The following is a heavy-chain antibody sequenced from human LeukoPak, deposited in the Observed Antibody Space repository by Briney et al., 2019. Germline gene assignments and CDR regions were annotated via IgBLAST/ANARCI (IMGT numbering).Heavy chain of an antibody. CDR2: ISYDGSNK. D-gene: IGHD2-15*01. Sequence: PGGSLRLSCAASGFTFSSYAMHWVRQAPGKGLEWVAVISYDGSNKYYADSVKGRFTISRDNSKNTLYLQMNSLRAEDTAVYYCASLAVVVVAATPGIVDYWGQGTLVTVSS. CDR1: GFTFSSYA. J-gene: IGHJ4*02. V-gene: IGHV3-30*04. CDR3: ASLAVVVVAATPGIVDY.